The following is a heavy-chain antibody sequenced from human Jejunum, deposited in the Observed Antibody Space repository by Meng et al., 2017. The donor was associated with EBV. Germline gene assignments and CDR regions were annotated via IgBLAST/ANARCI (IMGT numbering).Heavy chain of an antibody. J-gene: IGHJ5*02. CDR2: INPTGDST. V-gene: IGHV1-46*01. Sequence: QVELVQCGAEGKKPGASVKVSCKVSGDTFTRYYMHWVRQAPGQGLEWMGIINPTGDSTTYAEKFQGRLTMTRDTSTTTAYMELSSLRSEDTAVYYCAGGMTIRQNWFDPWGQGTLVTVSS. CDR3: AGGMTIRQNWFDP. D-gene: IGHD5-24*01. CDR1: GDTFTRYY.